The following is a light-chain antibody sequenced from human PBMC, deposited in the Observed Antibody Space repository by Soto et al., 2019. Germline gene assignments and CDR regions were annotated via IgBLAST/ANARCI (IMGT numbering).Light chain of an antibody. CDR3: QAYDVSVT. CDR2: STS. Sequence: EIVLTQSPGTLSLSQGEGATLSCRASQIVPNDYLAWYQQIPGQPPRLLIYSTSSRAPGIPDRFSARRSGIDFTLTISRLEPEDFAVYYCQAYDVSVTFGGGTRVEIK. J-gene: IGKJ4*01. CDR1: QIVPNDY. V-gene: IGKV3-20*01.